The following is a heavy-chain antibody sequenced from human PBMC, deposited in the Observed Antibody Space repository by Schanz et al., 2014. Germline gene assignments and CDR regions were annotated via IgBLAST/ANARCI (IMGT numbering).Heavy chain of an antibody. D-gene: IGHD6-13*01. CDR3: ARNIIATARAYDI. CDR2: ISGRGGRT. CDR1: GFTFSSYA. V-gene: IGHV3-23*01. J-gene: IGHJ3*02. Sequence: DVHLMESGGGLVQPGGSLRLSCAGSGFTFSSYAMNWVRQAPGKGLEWVSAISGRGGRTYYADSVKGRFTISRDNSKNLVVLQMNSLRVDDTAVYYCARNIIATARAYDIWGQGTMVTVSS.